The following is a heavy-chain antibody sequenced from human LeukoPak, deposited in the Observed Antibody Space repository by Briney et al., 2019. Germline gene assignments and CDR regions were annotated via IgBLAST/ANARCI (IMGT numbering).Heavy chain of an antibody. CDR2: ICWDGDST. V-gene: IGHV3-43*01. J-gene: IGHJ4*02. CDR1: GFTFDDYT. CDR3: ATTGTTSGY. Sequence: GGSLRLSCAASGFTFDDYTMHCVRQAPGKGLEWVSLICWDGDSTYYADSVKGRFTIPRDNSKNSLYLQMNSLRTEDTALYYCATTGTTSGYWGQGTLVTVSS. D-gene: IGHD1-1*01.